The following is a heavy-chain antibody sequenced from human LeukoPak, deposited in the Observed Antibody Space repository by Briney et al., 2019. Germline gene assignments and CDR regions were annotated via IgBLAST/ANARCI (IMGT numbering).Heavy chain of an antibody. D-gene: IGHD2-2*01. Sequence: GASVKVSCKASGYTFTGYYMLWVRQAPGQGLEGMGWSNPNSGGTNYAQKFQGRVTMTRDTSISTAYMALSRLRSDDTAVYYCARVPRYCSSTSCYGFDYWGQGTLVTVSS. V-gene: IGHV1-2*02. CDR3: ARVPRYCSSTSCYGFDY. CDR1: GYTFTGYY. J-gene: IGHJ4*02. CDR2: SNPNSGGT.